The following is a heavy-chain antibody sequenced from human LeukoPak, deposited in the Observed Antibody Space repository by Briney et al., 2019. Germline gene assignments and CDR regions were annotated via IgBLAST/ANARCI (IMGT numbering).Heavy chain of an antibody. Sequence: ASVKVSCKASGYSFTSNYIHWVRQAPGQGLEWMGMIYPRDGSTSYAQKFQGRVTVTRDTSTSTVYMELSSLRSEDTAVYYCARDGLTYYYDSSGYSGGYWGQGTLVTVSS. D-gene: IGHD3-22*01. CDR2: IYPRDGST. J-gene: IGHJ4*02. CDR1: GYSFTSNY. CDR3: ARDGLTYYYDSSGYSGGY. V-gene: IGHV1-46*01.